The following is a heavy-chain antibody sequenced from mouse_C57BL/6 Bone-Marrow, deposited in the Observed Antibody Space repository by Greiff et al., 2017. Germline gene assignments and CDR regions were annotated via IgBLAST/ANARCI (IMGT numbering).Heavy chain of an antibody. Sequence: EVHLVESGGDLVKPGGSLKLSCAASGFTFSSYGMSWVRQTPDKRLEWVATISSGGSYTYYPDSVKGRFTISRDNAKNTLYLQMSSLKSEDTAMYYCARNYYAMDNWGQGTSVTVSS. CDR1: GFTFSSYG. CDR3: ARNYYAMDN. J-gene: IGHJ4*01. V-gene: IGHV5-6*01. CDR2: ISSGGSYT.